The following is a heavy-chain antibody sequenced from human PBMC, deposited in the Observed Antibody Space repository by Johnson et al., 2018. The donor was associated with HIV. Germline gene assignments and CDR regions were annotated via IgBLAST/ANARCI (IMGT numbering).Heavy chain of an antibody. J-gene: IGHJ3*02. Sequence: QEQLVESGGGVVQPGRSLRLSCAASGFTFSSYAMHWVRQAPGKGLEWVAVISYDGRNTYYADSVKGRFTISRDNSKNTLYLQMNSLRAEDTAVYYCARELPSYDILTGPGAFDIWGQGTKVTVSS. D-gene: IGHD3-9*01. CDR1: GFTFSSYA. V-gene: IGHV3-30*04. CDR3: ARELPSYDILTGPGAFDI. CDR2: ISYDGRNT.